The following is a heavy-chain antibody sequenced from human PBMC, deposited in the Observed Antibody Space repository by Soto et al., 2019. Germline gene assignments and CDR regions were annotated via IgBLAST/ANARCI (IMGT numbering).Heavy chain of an antibody. CDR2: IFSDDTK. V-gene: IGHV2-26*01. D-gene: IGHD1-26*01. CDR3: ARDYYTGKSRLRGFDS. J-gene: IGHJ4*02. Sequence: QVTLKESSPVLVRPTDTLTLTCSASGFSLNDARMGVSWIRQPPGKAMEWLAHIFSDDTKVYNTSLKTRLTIFKDTSKGQVVLTMTNIDPVDTGTYFCARDYYTGKSRLRGFDSWGQGTLVTVSS. CDR1: GFSLNDARMG.